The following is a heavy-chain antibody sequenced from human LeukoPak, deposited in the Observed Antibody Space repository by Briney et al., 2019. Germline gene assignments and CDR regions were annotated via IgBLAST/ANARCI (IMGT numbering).Heavy chain of an antibody. Sequence: GGSLRLSCAVSGFTVSSFEMKWVRQAPGKGLEWVSYISISGSTIYADPVKGRFTISRDNAKNSVHLQMNSLTAEDTAVYYCARGGSSGYYYNAFDIWGQGTMVTASS. CDR3: ARGGSSGYYYNAFDI. CDR1: GFTVSSFE. J-gene: IGHJ3*02. CDR2: ISISGSTI. V-gene: IGHV3-48*03. D-gene: IGHD3-22*01.